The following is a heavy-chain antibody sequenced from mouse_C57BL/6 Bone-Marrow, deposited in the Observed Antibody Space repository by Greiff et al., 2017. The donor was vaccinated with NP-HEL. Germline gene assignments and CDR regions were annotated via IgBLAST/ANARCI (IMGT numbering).Heavy chain of an antibody. D-gene: IGHD2-2*01. CDR2: IDPSDSYT. Sequence: VQLQQPGAELVKPGASVKLSCKASGYTFTSYWMQWVKQRPGQGLEWIGEIDPSDSYTNYNQKFKGKATLTVDTSSSTAYMQLSSLTSEDSAVYYCARGTMVTTGDFDYWGQGTTLTVSS. CDR3: ARGTMVTTGDFDY. J-gene: IGHJ2*01. CDR1: GYTFTSYW. V-gene: IGHV1-50*01.